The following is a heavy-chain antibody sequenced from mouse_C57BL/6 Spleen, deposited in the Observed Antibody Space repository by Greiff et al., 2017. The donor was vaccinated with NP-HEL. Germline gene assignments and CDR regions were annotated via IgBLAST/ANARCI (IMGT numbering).Heavy chain of an antibody. CDR1: GFTFSDYG. Sequence: EVQLVESGGGLVKPGGSLKLSCAASGFTFSDYGMHWVRQAPEKGLEWVAYISSSSSTIYYADTVKGRFTISRDNAKNTLFLQMTSLRSEDTAMYYCARNNYGNIYAMDYWGQGTSVTVSS. J-gene: IGHJ4*01. CDR2: ISSSSSTI. CDR3: ARNNYGNIYAMDY. D-gene: IGHD2-1*01. V-gene: IGHV5-17*01.